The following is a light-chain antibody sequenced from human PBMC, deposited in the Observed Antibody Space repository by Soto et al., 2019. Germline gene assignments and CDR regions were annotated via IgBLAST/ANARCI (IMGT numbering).Light chain of an antibody. CDR3: QVWDDTNNHYV. CDR1: IIGSKS. CDR2: DDR. J-gene: IGLJ1*01. Sequence: SYELTQPPSVSVAPGQTARITCGGNIIGSKSVHWYHQQPGQAPVLVVYDDRDRPSGIPERFSGSKSGKTAALTISRVEAGDEADYYCQVWDDTNNHYVFGTGTKVTVL. V-gene: IGLV3-21*02.